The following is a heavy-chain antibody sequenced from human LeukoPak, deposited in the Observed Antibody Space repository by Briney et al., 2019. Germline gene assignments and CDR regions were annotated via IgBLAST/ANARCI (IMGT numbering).Heavy chain of an antibody. V-gene: IGHV4-34*01. J-gene: IGHJ5*01. CDR2: VKHDGDT. CDR1: GASFNTYY. CDR3: ARGPVALPNDRLSLFFDF. Sequence: PSETLSLTCAVYGASFNTYYWTWIRQSPDKGLEWIGEVKHDGDTNVNPSLRSRVVMSVDASKNQFPLKMTSVTAADTAIYFCARGPVALPNDRLSLFFDFWGQGTLVTVSS. D-gene: IGHD2-8*01.